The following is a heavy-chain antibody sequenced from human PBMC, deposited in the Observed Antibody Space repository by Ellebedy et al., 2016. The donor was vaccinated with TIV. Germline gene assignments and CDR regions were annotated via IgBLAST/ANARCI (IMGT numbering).Heavy chain of an antibody. Sequence: ESLKISXAASGFTFNSYAMNWVRQAPGKGLEWIGEINHSGSTNYNPSLKSRVTISVDTSKNQFSLKLSSVTAADTAVYYCARGRGDSGSPYYFDYWGQGTLVTVSS. V-gene: IGHV4-34*01. D-gene: IGHD1-26*01. CDR1: GFTFNSYA. CDR3: ARGRGDSGSPYYFDY. J-gene: IGHJ4*02. CDR2: INHSGST.